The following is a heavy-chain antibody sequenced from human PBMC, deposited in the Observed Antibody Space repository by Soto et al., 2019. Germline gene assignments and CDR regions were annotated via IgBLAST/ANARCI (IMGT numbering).Heavy chain of an antibody. CDR3: ARDRYRSDYFVQWFEH. CDR1: GFSFSSYA. J-gene: IGHJ5*02. CDR2: ISHDGSNK. V-gene: IGHV3-30-3*01. Sequence: QVRLVESGGGVVQPGRSLRLSCTASGFSFSSYAMYWFRQPPGKGLEWVAVISHDGSNKHYADSVKGRVTVSRDNSNHTLDLQMNSLRGEDTAMYYCARDRYRSDYFVQWFEHWGQGTLVTVSS. D-gene: IGHD6-19*01.